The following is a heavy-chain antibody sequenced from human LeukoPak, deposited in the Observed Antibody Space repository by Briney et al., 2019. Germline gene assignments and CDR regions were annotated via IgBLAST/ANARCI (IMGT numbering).Heavy chain of an antibody. D-gene: IGHD3-22*01. CDR1: GGSISSSSYY. V-gene: IGHV4-39*01. J-gene: IGHJ4*02. CDR3: ARAGSPHDSDRGSLKTERYYFDY. CDR2: IYYSGST. Sequence: PSETLSLTCTVSGGSISSSSYYWGWIRPPPGKGLEWIGSIYYSGSTYYNPSLKSRITISVDTSKNQFSLKLSSVTAADTAVYYCARAGSPHDSDRGSLKTERYYFDYWGQGTLVTVSS.